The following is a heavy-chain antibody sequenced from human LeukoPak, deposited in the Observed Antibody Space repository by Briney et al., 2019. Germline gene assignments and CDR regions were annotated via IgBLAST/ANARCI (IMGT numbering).Heavy chain of an antibody. D-gene: IGHD2-21*01. V-gene: IGHV1-2*02. CDR3: ARGGGTYHVDY. CDR2: INPNSGGT. J-gene: IGHJ4*02. Sequence: GASVKVSSKASGYTFSAYYMHWVRQAPGEGLEWMGWINPNSGGTKYAQKFQGRVTMTRDTSISTVYMELSSLRSDDTAVYYCARGGGTYHVDYWGQGTLVTVSS. CDR1: GYTFSAYY.